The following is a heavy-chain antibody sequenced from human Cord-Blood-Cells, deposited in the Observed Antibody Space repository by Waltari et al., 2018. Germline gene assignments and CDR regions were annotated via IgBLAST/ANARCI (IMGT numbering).Heavy chain of an antibody. CDR1: GFTFSSYA. CDR2: ISCDGSNK. CDR3: ARGGMTTNDASFDY. Sequence: QVQLVESGGGVVQPGRSLRLSCAASGFTFSSYAMHWVRQAPGKGLEWGACISCDGSNKYNAASVKGRVTISRDNAKKTLYLPMNSRRAEDTAVYYCARGGMTTNDASFDYWRQGTLVTVSS. V-gene: IGHV3-30*04. D-gene: IGHD2-8*01. J-gene: IGHJ4*02.